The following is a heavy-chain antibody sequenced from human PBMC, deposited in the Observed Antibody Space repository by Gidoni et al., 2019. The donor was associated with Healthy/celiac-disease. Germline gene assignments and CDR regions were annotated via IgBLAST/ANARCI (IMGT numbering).Heavy chain of an antibody. Sequence: QVQLVQSGAEVKKPGASVKVSCKVSGYTLTELSMHWVRQAPGKGLEWMGGFDPEDGETIYAQKFQGRVTMTEDTSTDTAYMELSSLRSEDTAVYYCATGDPGGTLPLTGLHYYYYGMDVWGQGTTVTVSS. J-gene: IGHJ6*02. CDR3: ATGDPGGTLPLTGLHYYYYGMDV. CDR2: FDPEDGET. D-gene: IGHD3-9*01. V-gene: IGHV1-24*01. CDR1: GYTLTELS.